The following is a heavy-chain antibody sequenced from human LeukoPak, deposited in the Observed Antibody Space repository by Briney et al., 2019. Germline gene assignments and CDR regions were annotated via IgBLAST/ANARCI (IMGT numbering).Heavy chain of an antibody. CDR3: ARDRDYDFWSGYSQGDAFDI. CDR2: INPSGGST. J-gene: IGHJ3*02. D-gene: IGHD3-3*01. CDR1: GYTFTSYY. V-gene: IGHV1-46*01. Sequence: ASVKVSCKASGYTFTSYYMHWVRQAPGQGLEWMGIINPSGGSTSYEQKFQGRVTMTRDTSTSTVYMELSSLRSEDTAVYYCARDRDYDFWSGYSQGDAFDIWGQGTMVTVSS.